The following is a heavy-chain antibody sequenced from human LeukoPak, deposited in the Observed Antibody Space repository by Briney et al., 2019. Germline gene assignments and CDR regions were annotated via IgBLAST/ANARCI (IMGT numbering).Heavy chain of an antibody. CDR1: GFTFRSYA. Sequence: GGSLRLSCAASGFTFRSYAMTWVRQSPGKGLEWVSAIGGSSGTTYYADSVKGRFTISRDNSKNTLYLQMNSLRAEDTAVYYCSKDRGGTYGDYFDYWGQGTLVTVSS. CDR3: SKDRGGTYGDYFDY. J-gene: IGHJ4*02. CDR2: IGGSSGTT. V-gene: IGHV3-23*01. D-gene: IGHD4-17*01.